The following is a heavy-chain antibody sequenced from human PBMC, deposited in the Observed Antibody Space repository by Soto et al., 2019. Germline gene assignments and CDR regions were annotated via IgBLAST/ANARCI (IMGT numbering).Heavy chain of an antibody. CDR1: GFTFSSYA. CDR2: ISGSGGST. Sequence: EVQLLESGGGLVQPGGSLRLSCAASGFTFSSYAMSWVRQAPGKGLEWVSAISGSGGSTYYADSVKGRFTISRDNSKNTLYLQMNSLRAEDTAVYYCAKGQTRTMVRGVIIPNYWYYYGMDVWGQGTTVTVSS. CDR3: AKGQTRTMVRGVIIPNYWYYYGMDV. V-gene: IGHV3-23*01. D-gene: IGHD3-10*01. J-gene: IGHJ6*02.